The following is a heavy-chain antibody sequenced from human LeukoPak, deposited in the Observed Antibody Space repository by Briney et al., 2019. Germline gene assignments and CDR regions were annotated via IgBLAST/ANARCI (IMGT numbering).Heavy chain of an antibody. CDR2: IYYSGST. V-gene: IGHV4-30-4*08. J-gene: IGHJ4*02. Sequence: SETLSLTCTVSGGSISSGDYYWSWIRQPPGKGLEWIGYIYYSGSTYYNPSLKSRVTISVDTSKNQFSLKLSSVTAADTAVYYCARDYGYGDYRTFDYWGQGTLVTVSS. D-gene: IGHD4-17*01. CDR1: GGSISSGDYY. CDR3: ARDYGYGDYRTFDY.